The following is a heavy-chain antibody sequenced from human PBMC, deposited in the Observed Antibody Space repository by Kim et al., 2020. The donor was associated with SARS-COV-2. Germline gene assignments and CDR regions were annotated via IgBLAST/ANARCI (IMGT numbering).Heavy chain of an antibody. Sequence: GGSLRLSCAASGFTFSSYAMHWVRQAPGKGLEWVAVISYDGSNKYYADSVKGRFTISRDNSKNTLYLQMNSLRAEDTAVYYCARDHLAYCGGDCYPNDYWGQGTLVTVSS. CDR2: ISYDGSNK. J-gene: IGHJ4*02. CDR3: ARDHLAYCGGDCYPNDY. V-gene: IGHV3-30*04. CDR1: GFTFSSYA. D-gene: IGHD2-21*02.